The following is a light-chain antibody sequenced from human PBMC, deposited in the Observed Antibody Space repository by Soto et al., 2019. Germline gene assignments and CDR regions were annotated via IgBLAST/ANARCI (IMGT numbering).Light chain of an antibody. CDR1: SSGVGDYNR. Sequence: QSVLTQPPSVSGSPGQSITISCTGTSSGVGDYNRVSWYQHHPGKAPKLMIFEVTNRPSGISDRFSGFKSGSTASLTISELQPDDEADYYCISFTPSTTTHWVFGGGTKVTVL. CDR3: ISFTPSTTTHWV. CDR2: EVT. V-gene: IGLV2-14*01. J-gene: IGLJ3*02.